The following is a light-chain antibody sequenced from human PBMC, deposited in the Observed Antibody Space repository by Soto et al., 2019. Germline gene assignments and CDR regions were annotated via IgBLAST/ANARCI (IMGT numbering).Light chain of an antibody. J-gene: IGLJ1*01. CDR3: SAWDGSLNGYV. Sequence: QSALTQPPSASGTPGHRVTISCSGSDSNIGRHSVNWYQQLPGTAPKVLIYSNNQRPSGVPGRFSGSKSGTSASLAISGLQSEDEAEYYCSAWDGSLNGYVFGTGTKVTVL. CDR2: SNN. CDR1: DSNIGRHS. V-gene: IGLV1-44*01.